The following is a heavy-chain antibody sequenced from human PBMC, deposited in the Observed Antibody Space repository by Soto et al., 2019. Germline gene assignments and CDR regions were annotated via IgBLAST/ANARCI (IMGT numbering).Heavy chain of an antibody. J-gene: IGHJ5*02. CDR3: ARDGYSSSWYWFDP. CDR2: IYTSGST. Sequence: SLTFTVFRGSMRSYYGGWIRQPAGKGLEWIGRIYTSGSTNYNPSLKSRVTMSVDTSKNQFSLKLSSVTAADTAVYYCARDGYSSSWYWFDPWGQGTLVTGSS. CDR1: RGSMRSYY. D-gene: IGHD6-13*01. V-gene: IGHV4-4*07.